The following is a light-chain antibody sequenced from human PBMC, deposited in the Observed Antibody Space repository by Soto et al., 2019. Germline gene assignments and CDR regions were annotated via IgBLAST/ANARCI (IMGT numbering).Light chain of an antibody. Sequence: QSVLTQPASVSGSPGQSITISCTGTTNDVGGYNYVSWYQQHPGKAPKLLIFEVSSRPSGVSNRFSGSKSGNTAPLTISALQAEDEADYFCNSYTSSTSRPYVFGTGTKVTVL. V-gene: IGLV2-14*01. CDR3: NSYTSSTSRPYV. J-gene: IGLJ1*01. CDR2: EVS. CDR1: TNDVGGYNY.